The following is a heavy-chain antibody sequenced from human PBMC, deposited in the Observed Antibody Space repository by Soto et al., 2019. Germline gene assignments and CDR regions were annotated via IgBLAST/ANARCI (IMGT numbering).Heavy chain of an antibody. D-gene: IGHD2-15*01. Sequence: ASVKVSCKASGYTFTGYYMHWVRQAPGQGLEWMGWINPNSGGTNYAQKFQGWVTMTRDTSISTAYMELSRLRSDDTAVYYCARPRRSGGSLMDAFDIWGQGTMVTVSS. CDR2: INPNSGGT. J-gene: IGHJ3*02. CDR3: ARPRRSGGSLMDAFDI. CDR1: GYTFTGYY. V-gene: IGHV1-2*04.